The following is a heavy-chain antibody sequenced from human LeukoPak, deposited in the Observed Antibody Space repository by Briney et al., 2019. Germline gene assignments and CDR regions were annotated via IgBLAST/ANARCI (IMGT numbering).Heavy chain of an antibody. CDR1: GASISSYY. CDR3: ASLYYDFWSGYTAFDI. CDR2: IYTSGST. D-gene: IGHD3-3*01. Sequence: SETLSLTCTVSGASISSYYWSWIRQPAGKGLEWIGRIYTSGSTNYNPFLKSRVTMSVDTSKNQFSLKLSSVTAADTAVYYCASLYYDFWSGYTAFDIWGQGTPVTVSS. V-gene: IGHV4-4*07. J-gene: IGHJ4*02.